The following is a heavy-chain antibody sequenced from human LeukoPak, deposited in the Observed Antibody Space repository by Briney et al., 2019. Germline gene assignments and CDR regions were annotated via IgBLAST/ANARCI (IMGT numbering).Heavy chain of an antibody. CDR1: GFTLTTFW. Sequence: GGSLRLSCAASGFTLTTFWMSWVRQAPGKGLEWVANIKQDGSEKYYVDSVKGRFTISRDNAKNSLYLQTNSLRAEDTAVYYCARVWFGELYYYYYMDVWGKGTTVTVSS. CDR3: ARVWFGELYYYYYMDV. CDR2: IKQDGSEK. D-gene: IGHD3-10*01. V-gene: IGHV3-7*01. J-gene: IGHJ6*03.